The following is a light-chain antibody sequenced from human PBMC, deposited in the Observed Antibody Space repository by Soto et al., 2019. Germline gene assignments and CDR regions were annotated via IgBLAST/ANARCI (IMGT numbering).Light chain of an antibody. CDR2: GAS. Sequence: EIVMTQSPATLSVSPGERATLSCRASQSVSSNLAWYQLKPGQAPRLLIYGASTRATGIPARFSGSGSGTDFTLTIGSLQSEDFAVYYCQQYNNWPRTFGQGTKVEIK. J-gene: IGKJ1*01. V-gene: IGKV3-15*01. CDR3: QQYNNWPRT. CDR1: QSVSSN.